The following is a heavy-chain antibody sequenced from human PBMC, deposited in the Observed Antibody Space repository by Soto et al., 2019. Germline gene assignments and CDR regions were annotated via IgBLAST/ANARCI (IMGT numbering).Heavy chain of an antibody. D-gene: IGHD3-22*01. V-gene: IGHV3-30-3*01. CDR3: ARDRYYDSSGYVDYYYGMDV. CDR2: ISYDGSNK. Sequence: GGSLRLSCAASGFTFSSYAMHWVRQAPGKGLEWVAVISYDGSNKYYADSVKGRFTIPRDISKNTLYLQMNSLRAEDTAVYYCARDRYYDSSGYVDYYYGMDVWGQGTTVTVS. J-gene: IGHJ6*02. CDR1: GFTFSSYA.